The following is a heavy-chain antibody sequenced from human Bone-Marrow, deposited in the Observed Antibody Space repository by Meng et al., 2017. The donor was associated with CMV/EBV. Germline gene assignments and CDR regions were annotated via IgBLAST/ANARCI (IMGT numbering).Heavy chain of an antibody. CDR1: GFTFSSYS. D-gene: IGHD1-20*01. Sequence: GGSLRLSCAASGFTFSSYSMNWVRQAPGKGLEWVSSISSSSSYIYYADSVKGRFTISRDNAKNSLYLKLNSLRAGDTAVYYCARKWDYGYNSLDFWGQGTLVTVSS. CDR3: ARKWDYGYNSLDF. J-gene: IGHJ4*02. CDR2: ISSSSSYI. V-gene: IGHV3-21*01.